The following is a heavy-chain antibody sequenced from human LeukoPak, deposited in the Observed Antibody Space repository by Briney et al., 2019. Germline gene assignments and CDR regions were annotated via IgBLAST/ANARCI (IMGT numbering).Heavy chain of an antibody. CDR2: IASSGSTI. CDR1: GFTFSDYY. Sequence: SLRLSCAASGFTFSDYYMNWIRQAPGKGLEWVSYIASSGSTIYYADSVKGRFTISRDNAKNSLYLQMNSLRVEDTAVYYCARQRRWGFDYWGQGTLVTVSS. J-gene: IGHJ4*02. CDR3: ARQRRWGFDY. D-gene: IGHD5-24*01. V-gene: IGHV3-11*04.